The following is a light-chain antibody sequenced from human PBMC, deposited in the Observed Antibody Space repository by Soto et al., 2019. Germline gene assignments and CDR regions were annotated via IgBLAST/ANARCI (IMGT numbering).Light chain of an antibody. CDR2: GAS. V-gene: IGKV3-20*01. J-gene: IGKJ3*01. CDR1: ERISSNF. Sequence: VLTQSPDPLSLSPGERATLSCRASERISSNFLAWYQQRPGQAPRLLIYGASTRASGFPDRFSGSGSGTDFALTISRLEPEDFAVFYCEQYGTSPFTFGPGTTVEIK. CDR3: EQYGTSPFT.